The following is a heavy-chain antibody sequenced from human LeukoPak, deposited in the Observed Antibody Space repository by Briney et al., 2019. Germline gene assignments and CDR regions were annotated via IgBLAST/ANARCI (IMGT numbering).Heavy chain of an antibody. CDR2: IIPIFGTA. J-gene: IGHJ3*02. CDR1: GGTFSSYA. V-gene: IGHV1-69*05. D-gene: IGHD3-22*01. CDR3: ARRSLGYYDSSGYRAFDI. Sequence: SVKVSCKASGGTFSSYAISWVRRAPGQGLEWMGGIIPIFGTANYAQKFQGRVTITTDESTSTAYMELSSLRSEDTAVYYCARRSLGYYDSSGYRAFDIWGQGTMVTVSS.